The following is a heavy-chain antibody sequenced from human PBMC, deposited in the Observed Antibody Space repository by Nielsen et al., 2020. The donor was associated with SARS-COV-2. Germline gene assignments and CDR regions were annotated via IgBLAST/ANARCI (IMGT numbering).Heavy chain of an antibody. CDR2: INHSGST. CDR1: GGSFSGYY. V-gene: IGHV4-34*01. CDR3: ARGEGRGFGRSGFYCSSTSCYGVAFDI. Sequence: SETLSLTCAVYGGSFSGYYWSWIRQPPGKGLEWIGEINHSGSTNYNPSLKSRVTISVDTSKNQFSLKLSSVTAADTAVYYCARGEGRGFGRSGFYCSSTSCYGVAFDIWGQGTMVTVSS. J-gene: IGHJ3*02. D-gene: IGHD2-2*01.